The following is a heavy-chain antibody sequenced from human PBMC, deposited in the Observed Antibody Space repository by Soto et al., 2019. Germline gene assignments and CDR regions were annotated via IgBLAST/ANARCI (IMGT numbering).Heavy chain of an antibody. D-gene: IGHD3-10*01. V-gene: IGHV1-18*01. J-gene: IGHJ4*02. CDR1: GYTFTSYG. Sequence: QVQLVQSGAEVKKPGASVKVSCKASGYTFTSYGISWVRQAPGQGLEWMGWISAYNGNTNYAQKLQGKDTMTTDPSTSTAYMAPRSLRSDDTAVYYGARDGLGLWLSLDSWGQGTLVTVSS. CDR3: ARDGLGLWLSLDS. CDR2: ISAYNGNT.